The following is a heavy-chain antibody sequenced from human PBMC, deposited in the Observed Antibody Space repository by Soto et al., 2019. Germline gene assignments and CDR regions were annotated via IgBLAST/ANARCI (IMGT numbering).Heavy chain of an antibody. V-gene: IGHV1-69*01. CDR1: GGSFSSSA. CDR3: ATEFGNIPVAGYEAFDI. Sequence: QVQLVQSGAEVKKTGSSVKVSCKASGGSFSSSAISWVRQAPGRELEWVGGIVPMYDTPNYAKNFQDRVTITADESTSIAYMELRRLTSKDTAVYFCATEFGNIPVAGYEAFDIWGQGTVVTVSS. D-gene: IGHD6-19*01. J-gene: IGHJ3*02. CDR2: IVPMYDTP.